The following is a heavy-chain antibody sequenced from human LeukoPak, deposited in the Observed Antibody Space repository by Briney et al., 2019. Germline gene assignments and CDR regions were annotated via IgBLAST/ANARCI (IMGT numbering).Heavy chain of an antibody. CDR2: INWNGGST. J-gene: IGHJ4*02. D-gene: IGHD3-22*01. CDR1: GFSFSTSW. CDR3: ARGDYDSSGYYANTIAFDY. V-gene: IGHV3-20*04. Sequence: PGGSLRLSCEASGFSFSTSWMTWVRQAPGKGLEWVSGINWNGGSTGYADSVKGRFTISRDNAKNSLYLQMNSLRAEDTALYYCARGDYDSSGYYANTIAFDYWGQGTLVTVSS.